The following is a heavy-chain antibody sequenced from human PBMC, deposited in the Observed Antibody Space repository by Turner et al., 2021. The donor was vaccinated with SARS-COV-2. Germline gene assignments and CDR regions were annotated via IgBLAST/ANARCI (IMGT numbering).Heavy chain of an antibody. CDR3: ARGFFYSGYQFDY. D-gene: IGHD5-12*01. CDR2: INHSGST. J-gene: IGHJ4*02. CDR1: GGSFSGYS. V-gene: IGHV4-34*01. Sequence: QVQLQQWGAGLLKPSETLSLTCAVYGGSFSGYSWSWIRQPPGKWLEWIGEINHSGSTNYNPSLKSRVTISVDTSKNQFSLKLSSVTAADTAVYYCARGFFYSGYQFDYWGQGTLVTVSS.